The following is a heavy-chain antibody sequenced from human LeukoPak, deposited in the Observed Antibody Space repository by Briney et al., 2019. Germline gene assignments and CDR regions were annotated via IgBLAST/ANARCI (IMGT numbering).Heavy chain of an antibody. CDR1: GGTFSSYA. D-gene: IGHD3-22*01. CDR3: ARVGYYYDSSGYSPFFDY. Sequence: GASVKVSCKASGGTFSSYAISWVRQAPGQGLEWMGRIIPILGIANYAQKFQGRVTITADKSTSTAYMELSSLRSEDTAVYYCARVGYYYDSSGYSPFFDYWGQGTLVTVSS. J-gene: IGHJ4*02. V-gene: IGHV1-69*04. CDR2: IIPILGIA.